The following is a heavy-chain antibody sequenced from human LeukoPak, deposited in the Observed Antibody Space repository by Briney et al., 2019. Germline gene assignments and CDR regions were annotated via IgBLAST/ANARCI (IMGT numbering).Heavy chain of an antibody. CDR2: ISAYNGNT. CDR1: GGTFSSYA. CDR3: ARDRVGATRAVDY. V-gene: IGHV1-18*01. Sequence: ASVKVSCKASGGTFSSYAISWVRQAPGQGLEWMGWISAYNGNTNYAQKLQGRVTMTTDTSTSTAYMELRSLRSDDTAVYYCARDRVGATRAVDYWGQGTLVTVSS. D-gene: IGHD1-26*01. J-gene: IGHJ4*02.